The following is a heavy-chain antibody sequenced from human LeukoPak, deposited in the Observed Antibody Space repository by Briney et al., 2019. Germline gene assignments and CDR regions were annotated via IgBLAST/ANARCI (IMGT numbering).Heavy chain of an antibody. CDR3: ARPRKGYDFFL. CDR2: IIPIFGTA. V-gene: IGHV1-69*05. J-gene: IGHJ4*02. D-gene: IGHD3-3*01. CDR1: AGTFSSYA. Sequence: SVKVSCKASAGTFSSYAISWVRQAPGQVLEWMGGIIPIFGTANYAQKFQGRGTITTDESTSTAYMELSSLRSEDTAVYYCARPRKGYDFFLWGQGTLVTVSS.